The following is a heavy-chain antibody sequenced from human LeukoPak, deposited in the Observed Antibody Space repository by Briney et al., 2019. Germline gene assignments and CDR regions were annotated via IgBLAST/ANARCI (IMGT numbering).Heavy chain of an antibody. D-gene: IGHD4-17*01. CDR1: GGSISSYY. V-gene: IGHV4-4*09. Sequence: TSETLSLTCTVSGGSISSYYWSWIRQPPGKGLEWIGYIYNGGITNYNPSLKNRVTTSLDTSKKQFSLNLSSVTAADTAVYYCAIFMTTEEVTFDIWGQGTMVTVSS. CDR2: IYNGGIT. J-gene: IGHJ3*02. CDR3: AIFMTTEEVTFDI.